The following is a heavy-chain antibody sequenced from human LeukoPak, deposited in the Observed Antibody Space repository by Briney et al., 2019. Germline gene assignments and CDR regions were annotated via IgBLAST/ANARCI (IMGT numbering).Heavy chain of an antibody. J-gene: IGHJ6*03. D-gene: IGHD1-1*01. CDR3: ARTAVVVYYYYMDV. V-gene: IGHV3-30*02. Sequence: GGSLRLSCAASGFTFSSYGMHWVRQAPGKGLEWVAFIRYDGSNKYYADSVKGRFTISRDNSKNTLYLQMNSLRAEDTAVYYCARTAVVVYYYYMDVWGKGTTVTVSS. CDR2: IRYDGSNK. CDR1: GFTFSSYG.